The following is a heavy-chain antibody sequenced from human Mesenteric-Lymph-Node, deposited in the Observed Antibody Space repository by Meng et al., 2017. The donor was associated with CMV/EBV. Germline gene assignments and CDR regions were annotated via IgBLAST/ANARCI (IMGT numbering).Heavy chain of an antibody. Sequence: GSLRLSCTVSGVSTSNYYWSWIRQPPGKGLEWIGYVYSSGSTNYNPSLKSRVTISMDMSKNQFSLKLTSVTTADTAMYFCARDWQQVGLLDYWGQGTLVTVSS. D-gene: IGHD6-13*01. V-gene: IGHV4-59*01. J-gene: IGHJ4*02. CDR2: VYSSGST. CDR1: GVSTSNYY. CDR3: ARDWQQVGLLDY.